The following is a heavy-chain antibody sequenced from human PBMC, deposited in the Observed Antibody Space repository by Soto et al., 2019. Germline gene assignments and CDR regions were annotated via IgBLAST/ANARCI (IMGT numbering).Heavy chain of an antibody. CDR2: INPSGGST. CDR3: AREMGDCSGGSCPVYYGMDV. D-gene: IGHD2-15*01. Sequence: GASVKVSCKASGYTFTSYYMHWVRQAPGQGLEWMGIINPSGGSTSYAQKFQGRVTMTRDTSTSTVYMELSSLRSEDTAVYYCAREMGDCSGGSCPVYYGMDVWGQGTTVTVSS. CDR1: GYTFTSYY. J-gene: IGHJ6*02. V-gene: IGHV1-46*01.